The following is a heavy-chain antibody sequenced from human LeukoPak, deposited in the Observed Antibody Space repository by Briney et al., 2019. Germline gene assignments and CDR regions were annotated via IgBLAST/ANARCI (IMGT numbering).Heavy chain of an antibody. Sequence: GGSLRLSCAASGFTFNRYWMHWVRQAPGEGPVWVAHILNDGGSTSYADSVKGRFTISRDNAKNTLSLQMNSLRAEDTAVYYCVTHNYGYDYWGQGTPVPVSS. CDR3: VTHNYGYDY. D-gene: IGHD5-18*01. V-gene: IGHV3-74*01. CDR2: ILNDGGST. CDR1: GFTFNRYW. J-gene: IGHJ4*02.